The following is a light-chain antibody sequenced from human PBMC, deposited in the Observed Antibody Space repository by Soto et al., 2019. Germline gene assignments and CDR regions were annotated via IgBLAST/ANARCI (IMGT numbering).Light chain of an antibody. CDR2: RIN. V-gene: IGLV1-44*01. J-gene: IGLJ7*01. CDR3: ATWDDSLNAAV. CDR1: TSNIGSHY. Sequence: QSVLTQPPSASGTPGQTVTISCSGSTSNIGSHYVHWYQQLPGTAPKLLIHRINQRPSGVPDRFSGSKSGTSASLAISGLQSEDEADYYCATWDDSLNAAVFGGGTQLTVL.